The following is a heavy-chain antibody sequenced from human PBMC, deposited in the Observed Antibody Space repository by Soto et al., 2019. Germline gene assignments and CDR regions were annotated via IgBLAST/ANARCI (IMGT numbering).Heavy chain of an antibody. CDR2: IYYAGST. CDR1: GGSMVRYY. Sequence: SETLSLTCTVSGGSMVRYYWSWIRQPPGRELESIGFIYYAGSTKYNPSRNSRVTISVDTSKNQFSLKLSSLTAADTAVYYGARRNYQDDYVYAYSAQGTLDTESS. V-gene: IGHV4-59*01. J-gene: IGHJ4*02. CDR3: ARRNYQDDYVYAY. D-gene: IGHD3-16*01.